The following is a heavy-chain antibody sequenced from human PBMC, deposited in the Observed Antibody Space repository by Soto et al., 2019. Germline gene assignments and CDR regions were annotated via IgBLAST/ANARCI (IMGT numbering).Heavy chain of an antibody. J-gene: IGHJ6*03. CDR2: VYYSGNT. V-gene: IGHV4-39*01. CDR1: GRADSGRNYY. CDR3: ARHSSSYYYMDV. D-gene: IGHD6-6*01. Sequence: SGILCLAGTVPGRADSGRNYYWGWIRQPPGKGREWIGSVYYSGNTYYNPSLKSRVTMSVDTSKNQFSLKLSSVTAADTAVYYCARHSSSYYYMDVWGKGTTVT.